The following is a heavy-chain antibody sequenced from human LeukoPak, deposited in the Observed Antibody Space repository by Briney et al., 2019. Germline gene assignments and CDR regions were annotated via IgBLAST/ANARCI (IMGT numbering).Heavy chain of an antibody. CDR1: GYTFTAYY. CDR3: ARARVPIAVAGLYYFDY. D-gene: IGHD6-19*01. CDR2: IKPDSGSS. J-gene: IGHJ4*02. Sequence: AASVKVSCKASGYTFTAYYIHWLRQAPGQGPEWMGWIKPDSGSSHYAQKFQGRVTMTRDTSSNSAYMDLTRLKSGDTAVYYCARARVPIAVAGLYYFDYWGQGALVTVSS. V-gene: IGHV1-2*02.